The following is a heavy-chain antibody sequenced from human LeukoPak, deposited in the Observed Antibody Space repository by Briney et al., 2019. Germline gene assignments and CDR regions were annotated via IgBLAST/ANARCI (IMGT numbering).Heavy chain of an antibody. CDR1: GFTFSTYA. V-gene: IGHV3-23*01. CDR3: AKGGHDFNPFYW. J-gene: IGHJ4*02. CDR2: IKGGSGDL. Sequence: GGSLRLSCAASGFTFSTYAMGWVRQAPGKGLEWVSSIKGGSGDLFYADYVKGRFTISRDNSKNTPFLQLNSLRAEDSAVYYCAKGGHDFNPFYWWGQGTLVTVSS. D-gene: IGHD2-21*02.